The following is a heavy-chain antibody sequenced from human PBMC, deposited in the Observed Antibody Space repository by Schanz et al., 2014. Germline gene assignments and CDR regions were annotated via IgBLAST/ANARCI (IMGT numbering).Heavy chain of an antibody. CDR2: IKQDESER. Sequence: EVQLVESGGGLVQPGGSLRLSCAASGFTFSTYWMSWVRQAPGKGLGWVANIKQDESERSYVDSVKGRFTISRDNAKNSLYLQMNSLRAEDTAVYFCAREYASTWFESNVMAGRIDNWGQGTLVTVSS. CDR3: AREYASTWFESNVMAGRIDN. J-gene: IGHJ4*02. V-gene: IGHV3-7*01. D-gene: IGHD2-8*01. CDR1: GFTFSTYW.